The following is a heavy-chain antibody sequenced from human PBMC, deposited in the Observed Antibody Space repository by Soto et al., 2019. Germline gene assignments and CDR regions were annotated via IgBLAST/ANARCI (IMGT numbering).Heavy chain of an antibody. CDR2: MNPNSGNT. J-gene: IGHJ6*02. Sequence: QVQLVQSGAEVKKPGASVKVSCKASGYTFTSYDINWVRQATGQGLEWMGWMNPNSGNTDYAQKFQGRVTMTSNTSISTAYMELSSLRSEDTAVYYCARRVYSSSWYYYYYYGMDVWGQGTTVTVSS. D-gene: IGHD6-13*01. CDR1: GYTFTSYD. V-gene: IGHV1-8*01. CDR3: ARRVYSSSWYYYYYYGMDV.